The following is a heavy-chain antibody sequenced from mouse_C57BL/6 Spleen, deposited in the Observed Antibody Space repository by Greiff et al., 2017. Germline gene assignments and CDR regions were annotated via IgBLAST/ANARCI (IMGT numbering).Heavy chain of an antibody. CDR3: ARLWDGWYFDV. CDR2: ISYDGSN. Sequence: EVQRVESGPGLVKPSQSLSLTCSVTGYSITSGYYWYWIRQFPGNKLEWMGYISYDGSNNYNPSLKNRISITRDTSKNQFFLKLNSVTTEDTATYYCARLWDGWYFDVWGTGTTVTVSS. CDR1: GYSITSGYY. J-gene: IGHJ1*03. V-gene: IGHV3-6*01. D-gene: IGHD4-1*01.